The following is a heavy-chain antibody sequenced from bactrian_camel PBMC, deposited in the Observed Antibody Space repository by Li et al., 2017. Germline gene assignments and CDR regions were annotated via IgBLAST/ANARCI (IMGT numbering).Heavy chain of an antibody. CDR1: GDIIGRYC. Sequence: HVQLVESGGGSVQVGGSLTLSCVASGDIIGRYCMGWFRKIPDREREGVAGIESDGSTSYADSVKGRFTISQDTAKNMSYLEMNNLKPEDTGMYYCAAAPSCSGLNFYGREYWGQGTQVTVS. D-gene: IGHD2*01. CDR3: AAAPSCSGLNFYGREY. CDR2: IESDGST. J-gene: IGHJ4*01. V-gene: IGHV3S53*01.